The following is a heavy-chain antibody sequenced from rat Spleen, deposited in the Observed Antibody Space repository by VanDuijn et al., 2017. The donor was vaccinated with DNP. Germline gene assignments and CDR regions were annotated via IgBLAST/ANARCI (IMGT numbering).Heavy chain of an antibody. Sequence: EVQLVESGGGLVQPRGSMKLSCSASGFIFSNYYMAWVRQAPTKGLEWVATISTSGSRTYYPDSVKGRFTISRDNAKSSLYLQMNSLKSEDTATYYCARGGSSYYFDYWGQGVMVTVSS. CDR1: GFIFSNYY. D-gene: IGHD1-3*01. J-gene: IGHJ2*01. CDR3: ARGGSSYYFDY. V-gene: IGHV5-25*01. CDR2: ISTSGSRT.